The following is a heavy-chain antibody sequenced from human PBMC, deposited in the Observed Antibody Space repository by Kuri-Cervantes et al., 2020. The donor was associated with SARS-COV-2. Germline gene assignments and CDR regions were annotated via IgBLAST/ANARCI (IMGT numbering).Heavy chain of an antibody. J-gene: IGHJ6*02. CDR1: GGSFSSYY. CDR2: INHSGST. Sequence: GSLRLSCAVYGGSFSSYYWSWIRQPPGKGLEWIGEINHSGSTNYNPSLKSRVTISVDTSKNQFSLKLSSVTAADTAVYYCASSTYEGRGMDVWGQGTTVTVSS. CDR3: ASSTYEGRGMDV. V-gene: IGHV4-34*01. D-gene: IGHD3-10*01.